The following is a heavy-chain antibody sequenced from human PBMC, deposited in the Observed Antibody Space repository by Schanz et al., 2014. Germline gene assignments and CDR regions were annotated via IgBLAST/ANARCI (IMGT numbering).Heavy chain of an antibody. Sequence: QVQLVQSGAEVKKPGASVKVSCKASGYPFTGSYMHWVRQAPGQGLEWMGWINPNSGGTNYAQKFQGRVTMTRDTSISTAYMELSRLRSDDTAVYYCARAGQDFEYSSLSPIWYFDLWGRGTLVTVSS. CDR2: INPNSGGT. CDR1: GYPFTGSY. J-gene: IGHJ2*01. V-gene: IGHV1-2*02. CDR3: ARAGQDFEYSSLSPIWYFDL. D-gene: IGHD6-6*01.